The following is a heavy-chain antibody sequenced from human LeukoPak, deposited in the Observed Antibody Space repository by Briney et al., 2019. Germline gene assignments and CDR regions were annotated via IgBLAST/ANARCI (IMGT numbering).Heavy chain of an antibody. CDR3: ATYYDFWSGYLS. V-gene: IGHV4-59*01. Sequence: PSETLSLTCTVSGASISSYYWSWIRQPPGKGLEWIGYIYYSGSTNYNPSLKSRVTISVDTSKNQFSLKLSSVTAADTAVYYCATYYDFWSGYLSWGQGTLVTVSS. CDR1: GASISSYY. CDR2: IYYSGST. J-gene: IGHJ4*02. D-gene: IGHD3-3*01.